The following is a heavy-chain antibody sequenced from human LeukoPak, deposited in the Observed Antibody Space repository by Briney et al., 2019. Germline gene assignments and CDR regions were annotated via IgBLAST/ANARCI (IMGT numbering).Heavy chain of an antibody. CDR1: RGTFFVNA. D-gene: IGHD1-14*01. J-gene: IGHJ4*02. CDR2: IIPIFPKS. CDR3: ARDGVRNMGLRLDY. V-gene: IGHV1-69*13. Sequence: SVKVSCKASRGTFFVNAIHWVRQAPGQGLEWMGDIIPIFPKSNYAQKFQGRVTFTADESTSTAYMEMSSLTSEDAAVYYCARDGVRNMGLRLDYWGQGTLVIVSS.